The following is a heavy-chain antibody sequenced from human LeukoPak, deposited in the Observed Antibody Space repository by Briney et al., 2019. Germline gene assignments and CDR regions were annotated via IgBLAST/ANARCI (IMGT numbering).Heavy chain of an antibody. V-gene: IGHV3-11*01. CDR2: IGSSGSTI. CDR1: GFTFSDYH. D-gene: IGHD4-17*01. J-gene: IGHJ4*02. CDR3: VGNTGYGDYVG. Sequence: GGSLRLSCAASGFTFSDYHMNWIRQAPGKGPKWVSFIGSSGSTIYYADSVKGRFTISRDNAKKSLYLQMNNLRAEDTAVYYCVGNTGYGDYVGWGQGTLVTVSS.